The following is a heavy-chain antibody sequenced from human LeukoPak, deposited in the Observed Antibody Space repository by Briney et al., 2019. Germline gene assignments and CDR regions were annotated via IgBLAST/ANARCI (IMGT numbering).Heavy chain of an antibody. D-gene: IGHD5-18*01. V-gene: IGHV1-69*13. CDR1: GGTFSSYA. Sequence: SVKVSCKASGGTFSSYAISWVRQAPGQGLEWMGGIIPIFGTANYAQKFQGRVTITADESTSTAYMELSSLRSEDTAVYYCARDGEGYSYGYWSFHNWFDPWGQGTLVTVSS. J-gene: IGHJ5*02. CDR3: ARDGEGYSYGYWSFHNWFDP. CDR2: IIPIFGTA.